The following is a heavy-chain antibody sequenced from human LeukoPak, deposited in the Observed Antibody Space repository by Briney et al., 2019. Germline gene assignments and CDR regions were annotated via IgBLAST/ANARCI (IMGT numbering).Heavy chain of an antibody. CDR3: ARALHYDILTGYYR. V-gene: IGHV7-4-1*02. CDR1: GYTFTGYY. D-gene: IGHD3-9*01. J-gene: IGHJ4*02. CDR2: INTNTGNP. Sequence: GASVKVSCKASGYTFTGYYMHWVRQAPGQGLEWMGWINTNTGNPTYAQGFTGRFVFSLDTSVSTAYLQISSLKAEDTAVYYCARALHYDILTGYYRWGQGTLVTVSS.